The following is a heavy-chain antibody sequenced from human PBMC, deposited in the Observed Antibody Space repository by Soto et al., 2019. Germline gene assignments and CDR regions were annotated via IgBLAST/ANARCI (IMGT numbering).Heavy chain of an antibody. CDR2: INDGGST. V-gene: IGHV4-34*01. CDR3: APEQQLVPSYSCDY. J-gene: IGHJ4*02. D-gene: IGHD6-13*01. Sequence: SETLSLTCTVYGASLSGYYWTWIRQTPGKGLEWIGEINDGGSTNYNPPLKSRFTISVDTQRNEFYLRLTSVTAADTAVYYCAPEQQLVPSYSCDYWGQGTLVAVSS. CDR1: GASLSGYY.